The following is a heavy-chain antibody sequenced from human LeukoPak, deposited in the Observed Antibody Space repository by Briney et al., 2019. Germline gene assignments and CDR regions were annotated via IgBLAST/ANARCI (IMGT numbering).Heavy chain of an antibody. D-gene: IGHD3-22*01. CDR3: ARGRHDITMIVVGMTSVSYYLDV. CDR2: INPSGST. V-gene: IGHV4-34*01. Sequence: SETLSLTCAVYGGSLSGYHWTWIRQSPGKGLEWIGDINPSGSTYYNPSHKSRLTISVDTSKNQFSLKQRSVTAADTAVNYWARGRHDITMIVVGMTSVSYYLDVWGKGTTVTVS. J-gene: IGHJ6*03. CDR1: GGSLSGYH.